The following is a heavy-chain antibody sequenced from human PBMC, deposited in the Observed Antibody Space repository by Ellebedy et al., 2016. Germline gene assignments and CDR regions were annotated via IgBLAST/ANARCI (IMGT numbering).Heavy chain of an antibody. V-gene: IGHV3-9*01. CDR3: AKDKALGVAGDHDAFDI. CDR2: ISWNSGSI. CDR1: GFTFDDYA. J-gene: IGHJ3*02. Sequence: GGSLRLSXAASGFTFDDYAMHWVRQAPGKGLEWVSGISWNSGSIGYADSVKGRFTISRDNAKNSLYLQMNSLRAEDTALYYCAKDKALGVAGDHDAFDIWGQGTMVTVSS. D-gene: IGHD6-19*01.